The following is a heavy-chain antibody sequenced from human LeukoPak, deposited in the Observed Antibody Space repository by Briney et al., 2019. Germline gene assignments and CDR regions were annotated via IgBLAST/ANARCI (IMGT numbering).Heavy chain of an antibody. Sequence: SETLSLTCTVSGGSISSYYWSWIRQPPGKGLEWIGYIYYSGSTNYNPSLKSRVTISVDTSKNQFSLKLSSVTAADTAVYYCARVRDFHWFNPWGQGTLVTVSS. CDR2: IYYSGST. D-gene: IGHD3-3*01. J-gene: IGHJ5*02. V-gene: IGHV4-59*01. CDR1: GGSISSYY. CDR3: ARVRDFHWFNP.